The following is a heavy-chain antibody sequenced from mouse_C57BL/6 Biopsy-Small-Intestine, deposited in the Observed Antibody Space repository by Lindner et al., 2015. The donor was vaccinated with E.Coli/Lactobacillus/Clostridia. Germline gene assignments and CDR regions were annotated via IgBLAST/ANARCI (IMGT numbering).Heavy chain of an antibody. D-gene: IGHD1-1*02. CDR1: GYTFTYYW. CDR2: IYPGGGYT. CDR3: ARGTYDYFDY. V-gene: IGHV1-63*01. J-gene: IGHJ2*01. Sequence: LQESGAELVRPGTSVKMSCKASGYTFTYYWIGWAKQRPGHGLEWIGDIYPGGGYTNYNEKFKGKATLTADKSSSTAYMQFSSLTSEDSAIYYCARGTYDYFDYWGQGTTLTVSS.